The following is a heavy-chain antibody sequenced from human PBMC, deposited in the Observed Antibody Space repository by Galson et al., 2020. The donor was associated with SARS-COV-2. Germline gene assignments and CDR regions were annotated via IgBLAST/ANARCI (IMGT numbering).Heavy chain of an antibody. J-gene: IGHJ3*02. CDR3: ARDAYYYDSRGYYSGRNDAFDI. CDR2: IYYSGST. D-gene: IGHD3-22*01. Sequence: SETLSLTCTVSGGSISSYYWSWIRQPPGKGLEWIGYIYYSGSTNYNPSLKSRVTISVDTSKNQFSLKLSSVTAADTAVYYCARDAYYYDSRGYYSGRNDAFDIWGQGTMVTVSS. V-gene: IGHV4-59*01. CDR1: GGSISSYY.